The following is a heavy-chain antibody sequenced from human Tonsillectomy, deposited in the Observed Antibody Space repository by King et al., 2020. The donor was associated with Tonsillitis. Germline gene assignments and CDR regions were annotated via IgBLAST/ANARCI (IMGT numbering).Heavy chain of an antibody. D-gene: IGHD2-15*01. CDR1: GFSLSNYG. V-gene: IGHV3-30*02. J-gene: IGHJ4*02. CDR3: AKDVPAAFFDY. Sequence: QVQLVESGGGVVQPGGSLRLSCAASGFSLSNYGMHWVGQAPGKGLEWVAFIRSDGSIKYYADPVKGRFTISRDNSKNTQYLQINSPRPEDTAVYYCAKDVPAAFFDYWGQGTLVTVSS. CDR2: IRSDGSIK.